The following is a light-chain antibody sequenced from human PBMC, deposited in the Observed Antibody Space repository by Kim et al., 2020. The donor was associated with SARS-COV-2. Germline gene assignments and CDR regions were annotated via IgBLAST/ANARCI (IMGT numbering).Light chain of an antibody. CDR1: QTVTTY. CDR2: SAS. J-gene: IGKJ1*01. CDR3: QQSYTMPWT. Sequence: DIQMTQSPSSLSASVGDRVTITCRASQTVTTYLNWYQHKPGQAPRLLIYSASTLQSGVPARFRGSGSGTEFILTVSSLQPEDSATYYCQQSYTMPWTFGPGTKVDIK. V-gene: IGKV1-39*01.